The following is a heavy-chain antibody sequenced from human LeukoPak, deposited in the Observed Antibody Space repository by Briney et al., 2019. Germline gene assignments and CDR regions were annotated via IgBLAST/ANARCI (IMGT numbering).Heavy chain of an antibody. Sequence: SETLSLTCIVSGGSIISYHWSWIRQPPGKGLEWIGYIYYSGSTNYNPSLKSRVTISVDTYKNQFSLKLSSEPATGTCLYYCAPTGSDYGGNFNYWGQGTLVTVSS. D-gene: IGHD4-23*01. V-gene: IGHV4-59*01. CDR2: IYYSGST. J-gene: IGHJ4*02. CDR1: GGSIISYH. CDR3: APTGSDYGGNFNY.